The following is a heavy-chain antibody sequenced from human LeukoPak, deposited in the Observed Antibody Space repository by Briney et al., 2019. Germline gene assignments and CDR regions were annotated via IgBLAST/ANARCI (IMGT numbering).Heavy chain of an antibody. CDR3: ARSVGATVVVFDY. CDR1: GFTFSSYW. V-gene: IGHV3-7*01. J-gene: IGHJ4*02. CDR2: IKQDGSEK. Sequence: PGGSLRLSRAASGFTFSSYWMSWVRQAPGKGLEWVANIKQDGSEKYYVDSVKGRFTISRDNAKNSLYLQMNSLRAEDTTVYYCARSVGATVVVFDYWGQGTLVTVSS. D-gene: IGHD1-26*01.